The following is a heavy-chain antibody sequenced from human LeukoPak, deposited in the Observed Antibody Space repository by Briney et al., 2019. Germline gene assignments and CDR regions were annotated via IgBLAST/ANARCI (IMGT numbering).Heavy chain of an antibody. CDR3: ARFAPGQWLVDY. D-gene: IGHD6-19*01. J-gene: IGHJ4*02. Sequence: PSETLSLTCTVSGGSISSYYWSWLRQPPGKGLEWIGYIYYSGSTNYNPSLKSRVTISVDTSKNQFSLKLSSVTAADTDVYYCARFAPGQWLVDYWGQGTLVTVSS. CDR1: GGSISSYY. V-gene: IGHV4-59*01. CDR2: IYYSGST.